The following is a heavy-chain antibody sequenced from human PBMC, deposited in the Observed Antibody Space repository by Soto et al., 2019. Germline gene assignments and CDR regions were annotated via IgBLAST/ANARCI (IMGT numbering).Heavy chain of an antibody. D-gene: IGHD3-10*01. CDR2: ISWDGGST. Sequence: GGSLRLSCAASGFTFDDYTMHWVRQAPGKGLEWVSLISWDGGSTYYADSVKGRFTISRDNSKNSLYLQMNSLRTEDTALYYCAKDMRRGYYGSGSYYPLSFDYWGQGTLVTVSS. J-gene: IGHJ4*02. V-gene: IGHV3-43*01. CDR3: AKDMRRGYYGSGSYYPLSFDY. CDR1: GFTFDDYT.